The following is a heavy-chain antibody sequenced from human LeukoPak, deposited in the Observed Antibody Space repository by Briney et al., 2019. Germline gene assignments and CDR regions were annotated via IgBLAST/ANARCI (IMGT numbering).Heavy chain of an antibody. Sequence: GGSLRLSCAASGLTFRNYAMSWVRQAPGKGLEWVSVICANDGNTYYADAVKGRFTISRDNSKDTLYLQMDSLRAEDTAVYYCARGSGSSCYSPCDYWGQGILVTVSS. CDR1: GLTFRNYA. D-gene: IGHD2-15*01. CDR3: ARGSGSSCYSPCDY. V-gene: IGHV3-23*01. J-gene: IGHJ4*02. CDR2: ICANDGNT.